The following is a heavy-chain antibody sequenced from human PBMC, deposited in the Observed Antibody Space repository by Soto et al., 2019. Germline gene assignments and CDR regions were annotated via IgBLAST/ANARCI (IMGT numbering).Heavy chain of an antibody. CDR2: ISISGSYT. Sequence: QVQLVESGGGLVKPGGSLRLSCAASGFTFRDYYMSWIRQAPGKGLEWVSYISISGSYTKYADSVKGRFTISRDNARSSLYLQMNSLGAEDTAVYYCATHSYGGNWYFDLWGRGTLVTVSS. J-gene: IGHJ2*01. CDR1: GFTFRDYY. D-gene: IGHD5-18*01. V-gene: IGHV3-11*05. CDR3: ATHSYGGNWYFDL.